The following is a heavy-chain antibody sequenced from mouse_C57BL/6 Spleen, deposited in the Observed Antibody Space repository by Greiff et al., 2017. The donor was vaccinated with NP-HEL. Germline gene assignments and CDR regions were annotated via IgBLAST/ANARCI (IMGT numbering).Heavy chain of an antibody. CDR2: INPNNGGT. CDR1: GYTFTDYN. J-gene: IGHJ4*01. CDR3: ARSRDGYFFYTMDY. Sequence: EVQLQQSGPELVKPGASVKMSCKASGYTFTDYNMHWVKQSHGKSLEWIGYINPNNGGTSYNQKFKGKATLTVNKSSSTAYMELRSLTSEESAVYYCARSRDGYFFYTMDYWGQGTSVTVST. D-gene: IGHD2-3*01. V-gene: IGHV1-22*01.